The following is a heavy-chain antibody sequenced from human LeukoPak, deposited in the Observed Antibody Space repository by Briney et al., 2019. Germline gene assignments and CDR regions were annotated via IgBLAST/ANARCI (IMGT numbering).Heavy chain of an antibody. Sequence: ASVKVSCKASGYTFTGYYMHWVRQAPGQGLEWMGRVKPNNGVPNYAQKFQGRVTMTRDTAISTAFMELSSLGSDDTAVYFCAREVGYSSSYYGRFDPWGQGTLVIVSS. J-gene: IGHJ5*02. CDR3: AREVGYSSSYYGRFDP. CDR2: VKPNNGVP. V-gene: IGHV1-2*06. D-gene: IGHD2-2*01. CDR1: GYTFTGYY.